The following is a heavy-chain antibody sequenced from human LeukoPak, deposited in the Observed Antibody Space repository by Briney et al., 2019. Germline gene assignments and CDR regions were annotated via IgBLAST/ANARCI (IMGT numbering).Heavy chain of an antibody. V-gene: IGHV3-23*01. CDR2: IGGDSGGI. D-gene: IGHD5-12*01. CDR3: ARGALGYSGYDQTFDY. J-gene: IGHJ4*02. CDR1: GFTFSSFA. Sequence: GGSLRLSCAASGFTFSSFAMIWVRQAPGKGLEWVSVIGGDSGGIHYADSVKGRFTISRDNSKNTLYLQMNSLRAEDTAVYYCARGALGYSGYDQTFDYWAQGTLVTVSS.